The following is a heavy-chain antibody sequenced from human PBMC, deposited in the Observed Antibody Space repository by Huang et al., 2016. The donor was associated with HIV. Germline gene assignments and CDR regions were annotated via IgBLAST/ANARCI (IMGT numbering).Heavy chain of an antibody. V-gene: IGHV1-69*13. CDR3: AKSPVAPASIGAYMDV. CDR1: GGTFSNFA. D-gene: IGHD3-22*01. J-gene: IGHJ6*03. Sequence: QVHLVQSGAEVKKPGSSVKVSCKAYGGTFSNFAGNWVRQAPGQGLEWMGGLIPILESVNHAPKVQGRVSITADESRTTVYMELSSLRSEDTATYYCAKSPVAPASIGAYMDVWGKGTTVTVSS. CDR2: LIPILESV.